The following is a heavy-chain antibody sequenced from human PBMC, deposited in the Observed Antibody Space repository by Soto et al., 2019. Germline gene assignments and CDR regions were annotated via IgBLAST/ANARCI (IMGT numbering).Heavy chain of an antibody. V-gene: IGHV3-30-3*01. D-gene: IGHD1-26*01. J-gene: IGHJ4*02. CDR2: ISENGDRQ. CDR1: GLTFTSSS. CDR3: ARRLATSVSALGY. Sequence: QVQLVQSGGGVVQAGNSLRLSCTPSGLTFTSSSFHWVRQAPGKGLEWVAVISENGDRQYSTESVRGRFLISRDNSKNTVYLQMNSLRPEDTGVYFCARRLATSVSALGYWGQEPWSPSPQ.